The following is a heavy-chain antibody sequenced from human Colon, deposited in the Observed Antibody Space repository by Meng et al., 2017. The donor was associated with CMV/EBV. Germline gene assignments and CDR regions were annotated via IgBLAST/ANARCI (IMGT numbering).Heavy chain of an antibody. V-gene: IGHV1-2*06. CDR3: ARCPMVRGGCAFDP. J-gene: IGHJ5*02. D-gene: IGHD3-10*01. CDR1: GYTFTAYY. CDR2: INPNSGAT. Sequence: KASGYTFTAYYMHWVRQAPGQGLEWIGRINPNSGATNSAQKFQGRVTMTRDTSISTAYMELSSLRSDDTAVYYCARCPMVRGGCAFDPWGQGTLVTVSS.